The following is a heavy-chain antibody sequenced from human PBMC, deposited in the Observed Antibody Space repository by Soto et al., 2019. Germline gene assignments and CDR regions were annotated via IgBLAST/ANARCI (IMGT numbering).Heavy chain of an antibody. Sequence: EVQLVESGGGLIQPGGSLRLSCAASGFTVSSNYMSWVRQAPGKGLEWVSVIYSGGSTYYADSVKGRFTISRDNSKNTLYLQMNSLRAEDTAVYYCARDLDTGYYDSSGYRGGDYWGQGTLVTVSS. V-gene: IGHV3-53*01. CDR3: ARDLDTGYYDSSGYRGGDY. J-gene: IGHJ4*02. CDR1: GFTVSSNY. CDR2: IYSGGST. D-gene: IGHD3-22*01.